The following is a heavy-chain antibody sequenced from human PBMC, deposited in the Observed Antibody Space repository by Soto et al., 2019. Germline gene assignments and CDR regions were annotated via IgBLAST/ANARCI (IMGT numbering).Heavy chain of an antibody. CDR1: EFTFSNYG. V-gene: IGHV3-30*18. Sequence: QVQLVESGGGVVQPGRSLRLSCAASEFTFSNYGMHWVRQAPGKGPEWVAAISYDGSNKDYAGSVKGRFTISRDNSKNTLYLQMNSLRAEDTAVYYCAKIRGGWNYWYFDLWGRGTLVTVSS. CDR2: ISYDGSNK. CDR3: AKIRGGWNYWYFDL. D-gene: IGHD6-19*01. J-gene: IGHJ2*01.